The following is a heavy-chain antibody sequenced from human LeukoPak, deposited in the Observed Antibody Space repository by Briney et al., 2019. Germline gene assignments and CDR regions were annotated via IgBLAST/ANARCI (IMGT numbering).Heavy chain of an antibody. Sequence: GRSLRLSCAASGFTFSSYSMNWVRQAPGKGLEWVSSISSSSSYIYYADSVKGRFTISRDNAKNSLYLQMNSLRAEDTAVYYCARDLGYSYGYDYWGQGTLVTVSS. D-gene: IGHD5-18*01. CDR1: GFTFSSYS. CDR2: ISSSSSYI. CDR3: ARDLGYSYGYDY. J-gene: IGHJ4*02. V-gene: IGHV3-21*01.